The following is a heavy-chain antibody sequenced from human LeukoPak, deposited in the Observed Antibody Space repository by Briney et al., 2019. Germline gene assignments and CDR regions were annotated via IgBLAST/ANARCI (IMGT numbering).Heavy chain of an antibody. J-gene: IGHJ6*02. Sequence: SETLSLTCTVSGGSISSYYWSWIRQPPGKGLEWVGYSYYSGSTNYNPSLKSRVTISVDTSKNQFSLKLSSVTAADTAVYYCARHVVAAAGTYYYYYYGMDVWGQGTTVTVSS. CDR3: ARHVVAAAGTYYYYYYGMDV. CDR1: GGSISSYY. D-gene: IGHD6-13*01. CDR2: SYYSGST. V-gene: IGHV4-59*08.